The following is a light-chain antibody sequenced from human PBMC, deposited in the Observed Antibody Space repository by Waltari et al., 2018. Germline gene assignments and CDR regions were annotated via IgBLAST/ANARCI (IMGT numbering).Light chain of an antibody. CDR2: WAS. Sequence: DIVMAQSPDSLAVSLGERTTVNCKSSQSVFYSSNNKYYLAWYQQKPGQPPKLFINWASTRASGVPDRFSGSGSGTDFTLTISSLQAEDVADYYCQQYHSIPLTFGGGTKVEIK. V-gene: IGKV4-1*01. CDR3: QQYHSIPLT. J-gene: IGKJ4*01. CDR1: QSVFYSSNNKYY.